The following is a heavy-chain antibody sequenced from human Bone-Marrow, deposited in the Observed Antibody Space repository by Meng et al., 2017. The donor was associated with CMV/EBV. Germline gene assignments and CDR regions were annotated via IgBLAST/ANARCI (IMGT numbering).Heavy chain of an antibody. Sequence: GGSLRLSCVASGFRFASYAMNWVRQAPGKGLEWVSSTRGSGGTTSYADSVRGRFTISRDNSQNTLYLQMNSLRAEDTAVYYCAKGNVVIIPAATDYWGQGTLVTVSS. V-gene: IGHV3-23*01. CDR1: GFRFASYA. CDR2: TRGSGGTT. J-gene: IGHJ4*02. CDR3: AKGNVVIIPAATDY. D-gene: IGHD2-2*01.